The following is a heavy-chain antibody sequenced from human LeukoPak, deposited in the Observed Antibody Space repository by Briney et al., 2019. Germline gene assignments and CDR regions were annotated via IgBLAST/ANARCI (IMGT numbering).Heavy chain of an antibody. Sequence: SESLSLTCTVSGGSISRGSYYWGWIRQPPGKGLEWIGSIYYSGSTYYNPSLKSRVTISVDTSKNQFSLKLSSVTAADTAVYYCAGNYDFWSGYWNLDYWGQGTLVTVSS. CDR3: AGNYDFWSGYWNLDY. V-gene: IGHV4-39*07. CDR2: IYYSGST. J-gene: IGHJ4*02. CDR1: GGSISRGSYY. D-gene: IGHD3-3*01.